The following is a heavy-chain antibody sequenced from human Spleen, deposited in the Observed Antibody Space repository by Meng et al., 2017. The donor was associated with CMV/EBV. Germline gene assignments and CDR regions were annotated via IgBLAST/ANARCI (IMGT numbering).Heavy chain of an antibody. V-gene: IGHV4-30-4*01. D-gene: IGHD5-18*01. CDR2: ISYTGSA. Sequence: LRLSCSVSGDSISSGEYYWNWIRQPPGKGLEWIGYISYTGSAYYNPSLKSRVTISVDTSKNQFSLKLSSVTAADTAVYYCARDPGYSYGSFDYWGQGMMVTVSS. J-gene: IGHJ4*02. CDR3: ARDPGYSYGSFDY. CDR1: GDSISSGEYY.